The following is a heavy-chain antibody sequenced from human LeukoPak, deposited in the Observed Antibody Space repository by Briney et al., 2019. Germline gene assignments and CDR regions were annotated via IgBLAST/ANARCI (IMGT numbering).Heavy chain of an antibody. CDR1: GDSINTYY. Sequence: SETLSLTCTVSGDSINTYYWSRIRQPPGKRLEWIGYVYSTGSTNYNPSLKSRVTISVDTPKNQFSLKVNSVTAADTAVYYCARERLLTGYSSGWFDSWGQGTLVTVSS. D-gene: IGHD6-19*01. CDR3: ARERLLTGYSSGWFDS. J-gene: IGHJ5*01. CDR2: VYSTGST. V-gene: IGHV4-59*01.